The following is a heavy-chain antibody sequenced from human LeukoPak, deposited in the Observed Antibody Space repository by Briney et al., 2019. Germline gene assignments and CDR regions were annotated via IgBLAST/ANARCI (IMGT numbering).Heavy chain of an antibody. D-gene: IGHD2-21*01. CDR2: ISNDGNNK. J-gene: IGHJ4*01. CDR3: ATHIGS. Sequence: GGSLRLSCAASGVTFSSYNMHWVRQAPGKGLEWVAVISNDGNNKDYADSVKGRFTISRDNSKNTVSLQMHSLRTEDTAVYFCATHIGSWGQGTLVTVSS. V-gene: IGHV3-30-3*01. CDR1: GVTFSSYN.